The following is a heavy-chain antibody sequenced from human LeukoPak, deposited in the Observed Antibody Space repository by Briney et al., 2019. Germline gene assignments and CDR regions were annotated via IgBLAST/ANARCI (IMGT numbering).Heavy chain of an antibody. CDR3: ARAVVVPAATLQLYYMDV. V-gene: IGHV1-69*13. CDR1: EYTFTGYY. CDR2: IIPIFGTA. Sequence: ASVKVSCKASEYTFTGYYIHWVRQAPGQGLEWMGGIIPIFGTANYSQKFQGRVTITADESTSTAYMELSSLRSEDAAVYYCARAVVVPAATLQLYYMDVWGKGTTVTISS. J-gene: IGHJ6*03. D-gene: IGHD2-2*01.